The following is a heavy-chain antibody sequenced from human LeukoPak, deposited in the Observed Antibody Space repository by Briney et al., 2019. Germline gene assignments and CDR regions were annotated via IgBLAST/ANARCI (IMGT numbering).Heavy chain of an antibody. CDR2: IYTSGST. V-gene: IGHV4-61*02. J-gene: IGHJ4*02. D-gene: IGHD3-10*01. CDR3: ARGKEVITMLRGLKPGYYFDY. Sequence: SETLSLTCTVSGGSISSGTYYWSWIRQPAGKGLEWIGRIYTSGSTNYNPALKSRVTISVHTSKNQFSLKLNSVTAADTAVYYCARGKEVITMLRGLKPGYYFDYWGQGTLVTVSS. CDR1: GGSISSGTYY.